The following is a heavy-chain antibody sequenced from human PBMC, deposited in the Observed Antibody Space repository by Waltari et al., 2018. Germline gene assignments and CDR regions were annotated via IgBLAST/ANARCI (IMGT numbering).Heavy chain of an antibody. J-gene: IGHJ4*02. CDR1: GFAFSSHW. V-gene: IGHV3-74*01. CDR2: INTDGSST. CDR3: ASRGGLPTGWGY. D-gene: IGHD3-10*01. Sequence: EVQLVESGGGLVQPGGSLRLSCTASGFAFSSHWMHWVRQAPGKGRMWVSRINTDGSSTGSADSVEGGFTISRDNAKTTLYLQMNSLRAEDTAVYYCASRGGLPTGWGYWGQGTLVTVSS.